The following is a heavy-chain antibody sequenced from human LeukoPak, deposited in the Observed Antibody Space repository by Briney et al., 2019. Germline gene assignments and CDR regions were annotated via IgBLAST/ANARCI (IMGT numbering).Heavy chain of an antibody. CDR1: NNTVSNNG. CDR2: ISGYNTYT. V-gene: IGHV1-18*01. J-gene: IGHJ4*02. CDR3: ARDRFDY. Sequence: GASVKVSCKASNNTVSNNGISWVRQAPGQGLEWMGWISGYNTYTTYAQKFQDRVTMTKDTSTSTAYMELRSLRSDDTAVYYCARDRFDYWGQGTLVTVSS.